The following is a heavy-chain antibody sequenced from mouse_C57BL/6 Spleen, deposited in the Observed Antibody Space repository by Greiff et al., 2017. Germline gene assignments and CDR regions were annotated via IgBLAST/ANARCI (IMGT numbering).Heavy chain of an antibody. CDR3: AREGLRRYYFDY. CDR2: IDPSDSET. CDR1: GYTFTSYW. Sequence: QVQLQQPGAELVRPGSSVKLSCKASGYTFTSYWMHWVKQRPIQGLEWIGNIDPSDSETHYNQKFKDKATLTVDKSSSTAYMQLSSLTSEDSAVYDCAREGLRRYYFDYWGQGTTLTVSS. V-gene: IGHV1-52*01. J-gene: IGHJ2*01. D-gene: IGHD2-4*01.